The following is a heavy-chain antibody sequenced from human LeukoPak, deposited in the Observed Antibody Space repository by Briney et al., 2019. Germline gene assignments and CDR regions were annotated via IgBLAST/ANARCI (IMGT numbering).Heavy chain of an antibody. J-gene: IGHJ4*02. CDR1: GFTFSSYG. Sequence: PGGSLRLSCAASGFTFSSYGMHWVRQAPGPGLEWVAFIHFDGSTKYSGDSVQGRFTISRDNSRNILYLQMNNLRPEDTAFYYCAKDQCTRTSCDGYPGYWGQGTLVTVSS. V-gene: IGHV3-30*02. CDR3: AKDQCTRTSCDGYPGY. D-gene: IGHD2-2*01. CDR2: IHFDGSTK.